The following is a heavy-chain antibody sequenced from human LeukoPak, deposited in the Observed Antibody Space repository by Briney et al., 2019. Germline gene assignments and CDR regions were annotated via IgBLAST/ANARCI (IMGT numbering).Heavy chain of an antibody. D-gene: IGHD3-9*01. CDR3: ARATTYDILTGFSDY. V-gene: IGHV3-9*01. CDR1: GFTFDDYA. J-gene: IGHJ4*02. Sequence: PGGSLRLSCAASGFTFDDYAMHWVRQAPGKGLEWVSGISWNSGSIGYADSVKGRFTISRDNSKNTLYLQMNSLRAEDTAVYYCARATTYDILTGFSDYWGQGTLVTVSS. CDR2: ISWNSGSI.